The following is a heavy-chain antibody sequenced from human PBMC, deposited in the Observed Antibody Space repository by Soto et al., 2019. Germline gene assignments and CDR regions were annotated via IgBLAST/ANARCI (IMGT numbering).Heavy chain of an antibody. V-gene: IGHV1-69*13. CDR2: IIPIFGTA. CDR1: GGTFSSYA. D-gene: IGHD2-2*01. J-gene: IGHJ5*02. CDR3: ARDKYCSSTSCYSPWFDP. Sequence: SVKVSCKASGGTFSSYAISWVRQAPGQRLEWMGGIIPIFGTANYAQKFQGRVTITADESTSTAYMELSSLRSEDTAVYYCARDKYCSSTSCYSPWFDPWGQGTLVTVSS.